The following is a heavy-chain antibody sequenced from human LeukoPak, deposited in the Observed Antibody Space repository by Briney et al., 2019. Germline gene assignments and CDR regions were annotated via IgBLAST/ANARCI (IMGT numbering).Heavy chain of an antibody. Sequence: GESLKISCKGSGYSFTSYWIGWVRQMPGKGLEWMGIIYPGDYDTRYSPSFQGQVTLSADKSISTAYLQWSSLKASDTAMYYCARLFKQLVVTHDAFDIWGQGTMVTVSS. CDR3: ARLFKQLVVTHDAFDI. CDR1: GYSFTSYW. D-gene: IGHD3-22*01. J-gene: IGHJ3*02. CDR2: IYPGDYDT. V-gene: IGHV5-51*01.